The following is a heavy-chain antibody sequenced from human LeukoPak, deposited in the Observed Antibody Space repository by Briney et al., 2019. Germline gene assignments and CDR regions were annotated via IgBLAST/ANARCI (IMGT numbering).Heavy chain of an antibody. Sequence: SETLSLTCTVAGGSIGSYYWSWIRQPPGKGLEWIGYIYFSGCTNYNPSLTSRVTISVDTSKNQFSLKLSSVTAADPAVYYCAREGGEWSRFLFETDYGMEVWGQGTTVSVSS. CDR1: GGSIGSYY. CDR3: AREGGEWSRFLFETDYGMEV. J-gene: IGHJ6*01. V-gene: IGHV4-59*01. D-gene: IGHD3-3*01. CDR2: IYFSGCT.